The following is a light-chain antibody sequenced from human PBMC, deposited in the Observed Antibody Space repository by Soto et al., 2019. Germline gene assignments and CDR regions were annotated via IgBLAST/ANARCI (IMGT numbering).Light chain of an antibody. CDR1: SSDVGSYNL. V-gene: IGLV2-23*01. J-gene: IGLJ1*01. CDR3: CSYAGSSTPLYV. Sequence: QSALTQPASVSGSPGQSITISCTGTSSDVGSYNLVSWYQQHPGKAPKLMIYEGSKRPSGISNSFSGSKSGNTASLTISGLQAEDEADYYCCSYAGSSTPLYVFGNGTKVTVL. CDR2: EGS.